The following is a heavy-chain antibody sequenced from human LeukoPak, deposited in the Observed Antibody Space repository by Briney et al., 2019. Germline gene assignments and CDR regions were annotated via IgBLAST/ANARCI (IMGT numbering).Heavy chain of an antibody. D-gene: IGHD3-9*01. V-gene: IGHV2-5*02. Sequence: KESGPTLVKPTQTLTLTCTFSGFSLSTGGVGVGWIRQPPGKALEWLALIYWDDDKRYSPSLKSRLTITKDTSKNQVVLTMTNMDPVDTATYYCAHRRGYYDILTGYRNWFDPWGQGTLVTVSS. J-gene: IGHJ5*02. CDR1: GFSLSTGGVG. CDR2: IYWDDDK. CDR3: AHRRGYYDILTGYRNWFDP.